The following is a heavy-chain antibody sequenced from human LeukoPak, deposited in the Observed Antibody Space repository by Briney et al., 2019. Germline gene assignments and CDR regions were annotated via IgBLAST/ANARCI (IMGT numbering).Heavy chain of an antibody. V-gene: IGHV1-46*01. CDR3: ARDQEGFDY. CDR1: GYTFTTYY. Sequence: ASVKVSCKASGYTFTTYYMHWVRQAPGQGLEWMGIINPSGGSTTYAQNFQGRVTMTRDTSTSAVYMEVSSLRSEDTAVYYCARDQEGFDYWGQGTVVTVSS. CDR2: INPSGGST. J-gene: IGHJ4*02.